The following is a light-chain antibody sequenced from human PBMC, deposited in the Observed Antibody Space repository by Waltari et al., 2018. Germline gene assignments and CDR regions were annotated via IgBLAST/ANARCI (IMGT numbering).Light chain of an antibody. CDR1: QTVTTL. V-gene: IGKV1-39*01. J-gene: IGKJ2*01. Sequence: IQMTQSPSSLSASVEDRGTITCRASQTVTTLLNWYLEKPGRPPKSWIYGASSLQSGVPARFSGSGYGTYLALTIASLQPADSAPYYCQQSWRIPYTFGQGTQLEIK. CDR2: GAS. CDR3: QQSWRIPYT.